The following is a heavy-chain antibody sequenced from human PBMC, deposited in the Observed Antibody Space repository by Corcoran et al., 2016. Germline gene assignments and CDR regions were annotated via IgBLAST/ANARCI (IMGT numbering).Heavy chain of an antibody. CDR1: GFTFSSYG. CDR3: AKDGTYYDILSGYSFFDY. Sequence: VQLVESGGGVVQPGRSLRLSWAASGFTFSSYGMHWVRQSPGKGLEWVAVISYDGSNKYYADSVKGRFTISRDNSKNTLYLQMNSLRAEDTAVYYCAKDGTYYDILSGYSFFDYWGQGTLVTGSS. CDR2: ISYDGSNK. D-gene: IGHD3-9*01. V-gene: IGHV3-30*18. J-gene: IGHJ4*02.